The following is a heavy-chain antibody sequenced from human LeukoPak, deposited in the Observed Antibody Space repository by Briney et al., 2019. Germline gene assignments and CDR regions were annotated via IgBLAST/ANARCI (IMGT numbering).Heavy chain of an antibody. CDR3: ARAQYSSSPLYYGMDV. CDR1: GGSISTYY. V-gene: IGHV4-59*08. Sequence: SETLSLTCTVSGGSISTYYWSWIRQPPGKGLEWIGYFYYSGSTNYNPSLKSRVTILVDTSKNQFSPKLSSVTAADTALYYCARAQYSSSPLYYGMDVWGQGTTVTVSS. J-gene: IGHJ6*02. D-gene: IGHD6-13*01. CDR2: FYYSGST.